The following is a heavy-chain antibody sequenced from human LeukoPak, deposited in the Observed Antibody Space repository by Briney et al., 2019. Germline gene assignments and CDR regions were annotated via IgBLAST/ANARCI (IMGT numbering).Heavy chain of an antibody. Sequence: ASVKVSCKASGYTITSYDINWVRQATGQGLEWMGWMNPNSGNTGYAQKFQGRVTMTRNTSISTAYMELSSLRSEDTAVYYCARPPAYCSSTSCPIDYYYYGMDVWGQGTTVTVSS. V-gene: IGHV1-8*01. D-gene: IGHD2-2*01. CDR1: GYTITSYD. CDR3: ARPPAYCSSTSCPIDYYYYGMDV. CDR2: MNPNSGNT. J-gene: IGHJ6*02.